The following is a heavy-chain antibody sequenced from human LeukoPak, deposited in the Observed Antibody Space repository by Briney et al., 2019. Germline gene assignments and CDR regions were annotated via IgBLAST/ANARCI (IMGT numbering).Heavy chain of an antibody. J-gene: IGHJ3*02. CDR1: GFTFSSHA. D-gene: IGHD2/OR15-2a*01. Sequence: GGSLRLSCAGSGFTFSSHAMSWVRQAPGKGLEWVSVIYSGGSTYYADSVKGRFTISRDNSKNTLYLQMNSLRAEDTAVYYCARNILFAFDIWGQGTMVTVSS. CDR2: IYSGGST. V-gene: IGHV3-53*01. CDR3: ARNILFAFDI.